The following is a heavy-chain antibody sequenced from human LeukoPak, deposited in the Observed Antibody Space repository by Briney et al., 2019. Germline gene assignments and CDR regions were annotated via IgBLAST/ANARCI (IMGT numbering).Heavy chain of an antibody. CDR2: ISWNSGSI. D-gene: IGHD5-18*01. V-gene: IGHV3-9*01. J-gene: IGHJ4*02. CDR1: GFIFNNYA. Sequence: GRSLRLSCAGSGFIFNNYAMHWVRQPPGKGLEWVSGISWNSGSIDYADSVKGRFTISRDNAENSLYLQMNSLRVEDTAFYYCARDLAYSRLDYWGQGMLVTVSS. CDR3: ARDLAYSRLDY.